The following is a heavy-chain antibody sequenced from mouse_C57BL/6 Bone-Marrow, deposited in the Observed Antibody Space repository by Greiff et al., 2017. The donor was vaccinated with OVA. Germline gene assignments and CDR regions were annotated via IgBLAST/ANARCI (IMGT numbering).Heavy chain of an antibody. J-gene: IGHJ4*01. D-gene: IGHD4-1*01. V-gene: IGHV1-50*01. CDR2: IDPSDSYT. Sequence: QVQLQQPGAELVKPGASVKLSCKASGYTFTSYWMQWVKQRPGQGLEWIGEIDPSDSYTNYNQKFKGKAILTVDTSSSTAYMQLSSLTSEDSAVYYCARSANWDLYAMDYWGQGTSVTVSS. CDR3: ARSANWDLYAMDY. CDR1: GYTFTSYW.